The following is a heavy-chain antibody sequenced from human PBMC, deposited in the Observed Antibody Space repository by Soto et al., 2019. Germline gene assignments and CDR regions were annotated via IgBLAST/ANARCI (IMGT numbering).Heavy chain of an antibody. CDR1: GFTFSSYG. J-gene: IGHJ3*02. D-gene: IGHD3-22*01. CDR2: ISYGGSDQ. V-gene: IGHV3-30*18. Sequence: QVQLVESGGGVVQPGRSLRLSCAASGFTFSSYGMHWVRQAPGKGLEWVAVISYGGSDQYYADSVKGRYTISRDNSKNSXXLQMNSLGAEDTAVYYCAKEVRYYYDSSGVDAFDIWGQGTMVTVSS. CDR3: AKEVRYYYDSSGVDAFDI.